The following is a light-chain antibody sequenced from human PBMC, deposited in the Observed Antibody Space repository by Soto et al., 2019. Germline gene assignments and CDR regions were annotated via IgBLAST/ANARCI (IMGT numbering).Light chain of an antibody. J-gene: IGKJ5*01. V-gene: IGKV3-20*01. CDR3: QQYGSSPIT. CDR2: GSS. Sequence: EIVLTQSPGTLSLSPGERATLSCRASQSITSSYLAWYQQKPGQAPRLLIYGSSTRTTGIPDRFSGSGSGTDFTLTISRLEPEDFTVYYCQQYGSSPITFGQGTRLEIK. CDR1: QSITSSY.